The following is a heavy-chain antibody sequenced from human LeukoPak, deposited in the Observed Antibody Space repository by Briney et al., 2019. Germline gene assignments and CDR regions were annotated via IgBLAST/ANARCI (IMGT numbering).Heavy chain of an antibody. J-gene: IGHJ4*02. Sequence: SETLSLTCAVYGGSFSGYYWSWIRQPPGKGLEWIGEINHSGSTNYNPSLKSRVTISVDTSKNQFSLKLSSVTAADTAVYYCARGTAVAGAFDYWGQGTLVTVSS. D-gene: IGHD6-19*01. CDR2: INHSGST. CDR1: GGSFSGYY. V-gene: IGHV4-34*01. CDR3: ARGTAVAGAFDY.